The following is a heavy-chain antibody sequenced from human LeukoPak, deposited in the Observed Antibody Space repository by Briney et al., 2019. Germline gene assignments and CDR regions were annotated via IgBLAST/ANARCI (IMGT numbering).Heavy chain of an antibody. V-gene: IGHV3-30*02. Sequence: AGGSLRPSCAASGFTFSSYGMHWVRQAPGKGLEWVAFIRYDGSNKYYADSVKGRFTISRDNSKNTLYLQMNSLRAEDTAVYYCAKDLVGYQLSMNWFDPWGQGTLVTVSS. CDR2: IRYDGSNK. D-gene: IGHD2-2*01. CDR3: AKDLVGYQLSMNWFDP. J-gene: IGHJ5*02. CDR1: GFTFSSYG.